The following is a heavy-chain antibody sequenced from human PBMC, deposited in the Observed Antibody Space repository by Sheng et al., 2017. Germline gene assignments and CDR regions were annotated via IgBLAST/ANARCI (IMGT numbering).Heavy chain of an antibody. CDR2: INHSGST. J-gene: IGHJ4*02. CDR3: ARGLRRELLLEFDY. Sequence: QVQLQQWGAGLLKPSETLSLTCAVYGGSFSGYYWSWIRQPPGKGLEWIGEINHSGSTNYNPSLKSRVTISVDTSKNQFSLKLSSVTAADTAVYYCARGLRRELLLEFDYWGQGTLVTVSS. D-gene: IGHD1-26*01. V-gene: IGHV4-34*01. CDR1: GGSFSGYY.